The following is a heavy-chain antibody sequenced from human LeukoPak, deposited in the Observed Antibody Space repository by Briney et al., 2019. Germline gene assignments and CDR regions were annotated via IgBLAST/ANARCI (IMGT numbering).Heavy chain of an antibody. V-gene: IGHV3-23*01. CDR2: ISGSGDST. CDR1: GFTFSNSA. J-gene: IGHJ4*02. D-gene: IGHD5-18*01. CDR3: AREFSKNVHSWILGY. Sequence: GGSLRLSCEASGFTFSNSAMAWVRQAPGKGLEWVSEISGSGDSTHYADSVKGRFTISRDNAKNSLYLQMNSLRAEDTAVYYCAREFSKNVHSWILGYWGQGTLVTVSS.